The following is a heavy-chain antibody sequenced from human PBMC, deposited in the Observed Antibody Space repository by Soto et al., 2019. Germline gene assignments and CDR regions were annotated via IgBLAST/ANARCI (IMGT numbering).Heavy chain of an antibody. D-gene: IGHD3-16*02. V-gene: IGHV4-4*02. J-gene: IGHJ3*02. CDR3: ARVMITFGGVIVTSMGAFDI. CDR1: GGSISSSNW. Sequence: QVQLQESGPGLVKPSGTLSLTCAVSGGSISSSNWWSWVRQPPGKGLEWIGEIYHSGSTNYNPSLKSRVTISVDKSKTHFSRKLSSVTAADTAVYYCARVMITFGGVIVTSMGAFDIWGQGTMVTVSS. CDR2: IYHSGST.